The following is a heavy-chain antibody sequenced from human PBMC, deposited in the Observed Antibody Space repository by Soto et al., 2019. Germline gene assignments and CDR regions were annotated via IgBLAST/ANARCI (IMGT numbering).Heavy chain of an antibody. Sequence: QVQLVQSGAEVRKPGSSVKVSCKASGGPFSSYAITWVRQAPGQGLEWMGGIIPIFGSTNYAQKFQGRVTITADESTSTAYMELSSLRSEDTAVYYCAREGTTAPQDGFYYYGMDVWGQGTTVTVSS. CDR3: AREGTTAPQDGFYYYGMDV. J-gene: IGHJ6*02. V-gene: IGHV1-69*01. D-gene: IGHD5-18*01. CDR2: IIPIFGST. CDR1: GGPFSSYA.